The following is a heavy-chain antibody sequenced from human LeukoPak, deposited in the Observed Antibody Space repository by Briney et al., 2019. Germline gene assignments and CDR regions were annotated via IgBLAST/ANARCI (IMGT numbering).Heavy chain of an antibody. V-gene: IGHV4-59*01. CDR2: IYYSGST. CDR3: ARSVCGGDCYSTYYFDY. D-gene: IGHD2-21*02. Sequence: QASETLSLTCTVSGGSISSYYWSWIRQPPGKGLEWIGYIYYSGSTNYNPSLKSRVTISVDTSKNQFSLKLSSVTAADTAVYYCARSVCGGDCYSTYYFDYWGQGTLVTVSS. CDR1: GGSISSYY. J-gene: IGHJ4*02.